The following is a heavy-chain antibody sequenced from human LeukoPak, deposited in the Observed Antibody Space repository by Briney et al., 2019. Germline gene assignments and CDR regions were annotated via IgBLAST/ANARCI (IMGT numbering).Heavy chain of an antibody. CDR3: ATKGTVAGPNNWFDP. V-gene: IGHV3-74*01. CDR2: INSDGSTT. D-gene: IGHD6-19*01. J-gene: IGHJ5*02. Sequence: GGSLRLSCAASGFTFSSYWMHWVRQAPGKGLVWVSNINSDGSTTTYADSVKGRFTISRDNAEDTLYLQMNSLRAEDTAVYYCATKGTVAGPNNWFDPWGQGTLVTVSS. CDR1: GFTFSSYW.